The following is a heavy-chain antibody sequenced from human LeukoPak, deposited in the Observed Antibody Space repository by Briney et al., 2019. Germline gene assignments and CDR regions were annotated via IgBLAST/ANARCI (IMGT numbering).Heavy chain of an antibody. V-gene: IGHV4-4*07. Sequence: SETLSLTCTVSGGSISSYYWSWIRQPAGKGLEWIGCIYTTGITNYNPSLKSRVTMSVDTSKNQFSLKLTSVTAADTAVYYCARDGYYYDSSGYYFWGQGTLVTVSS. J-gene: IGHJ4*02. CDR2: IYTTGIT. CDR3: ARDGYYYDSSGYYF. CDR1: GGSISSYY. D-gene: IGHD3-22*01.